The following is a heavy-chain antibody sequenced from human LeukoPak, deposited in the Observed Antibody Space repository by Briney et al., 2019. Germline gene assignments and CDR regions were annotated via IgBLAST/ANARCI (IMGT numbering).Heavy chain of an antibody. CDR2: INHSGST. CDR3: AGEGNRHPHY. Sequence: PSETLSLTCAVHGGSFSGYYWSWIRQPPGKGLEWVGEINHSGSTNYNPSLKSRVTISVDTSKNQFSLKLSSVTAADTAVYYCAGEGNRHPHYWGQGTLVTVSS. J-gene: IGHJ4*02. V-gene: IGHV4-34*01. CDR1: GGSFSGYY.